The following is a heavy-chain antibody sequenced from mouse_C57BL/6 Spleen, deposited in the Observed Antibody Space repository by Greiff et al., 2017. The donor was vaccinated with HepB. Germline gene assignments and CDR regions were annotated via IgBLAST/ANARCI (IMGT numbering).Heavy chain of an antibody. V-gene: IGHV5-17*01. J-gene: IGHJ1*03. CDR2: ISSGRSTI. CDR3: ARDGSSVYWYFDV. D-gene: IGHD1-1*01. Sequence: VQLKESGGGLVKPGGSLKLSCAASGFTFSDYGMHWVRQAPEKGLDWVAYISSGRSTIYYADTVKGRFTISRDNAKNTLFLQMTSLRSEETAMFYCARDGSSVYWYFDVWGTGTTVTVSS. CDR1: GFTFSDYG.